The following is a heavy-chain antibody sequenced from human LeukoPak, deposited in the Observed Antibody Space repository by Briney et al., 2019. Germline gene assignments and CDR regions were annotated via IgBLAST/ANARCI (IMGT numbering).Heavy chain of an antibody. J-gene: IGHJ4*02. CDR1: GFTFSSYA. Sequence: GAPLRLSCAASGFTFSSYAMSWVRQAPGKGLEWVSAISGSGGSTYYADSVKGRFTISRDNSKNTLYLQMNSLRAEDTAVYYCAKLHSATPHYWGQGTLVTVSS. V-gene: IGHV3-23*01. CDR3: AKLHSATPHY. CDR2: ISGSGGST.